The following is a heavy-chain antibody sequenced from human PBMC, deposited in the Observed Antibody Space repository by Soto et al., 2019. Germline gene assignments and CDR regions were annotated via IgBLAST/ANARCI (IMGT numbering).Heavy chain of an antibody. CDR1: GYTFTGQY. V-gene: IGHV1-2*02. CDR2: INPNSGDS. Sequence: ASVKVSCKASGYTFTGQYMHWVRQAPGQGLEWMGWINPNSGDSNYAQKFQGRVTMTRDTSIGTAYMELSSLRSNDTAIYYCARESSGITLYGMDVWGQGTTVTVSS. J-gene: IGHJ6*02. D-gene: IGHD1-7*01. CDR3: ARESSGITLYGMDV.